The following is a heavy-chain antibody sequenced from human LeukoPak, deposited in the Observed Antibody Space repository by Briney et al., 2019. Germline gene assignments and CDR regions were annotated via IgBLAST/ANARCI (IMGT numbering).Heavy chain of an antibody. CDR2: IYYSGST. D-gene: IGHD4-17*01. J-gene: IGHJ4*02. CDR3: ARMSETRNDYGDSYYFDY. Sequence: SETLSLTCTVSGGSINSGGYYWSWIRQHPGKGLEWIGYIYYSGSTYYNPSLKSRVTISLDTSRTRFSLNLSSVTAAGTAVYYCARMSETRNDYGDSYYFDYWGQGTLVTVSS. V-gene: IGHV4-31*03. CDR1: GGSINSGGYY.